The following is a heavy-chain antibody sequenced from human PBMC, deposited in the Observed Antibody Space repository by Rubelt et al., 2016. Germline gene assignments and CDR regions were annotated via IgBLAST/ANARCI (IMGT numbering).Heavy chain of an antibody. CDR2: INQSGST. J-gene: IGHJ4*02. Sequence: QVQLQQWGAGLLKPSETLSLTCAVYGGSFSGYYWTWIRQPPGKGLEWIGEINQSGSTNYNPSLKSRVTVSVDPSKKQFSLKLSSVTAADTAVYYCAKYYGSESYSIDYWGQGTLVTVSS. V-gene: IGHV4-34*01. CDR3: AKYYGSESYSIDY. CDR1: GGSFSGYY. D-gene: IGHD3-10*01.